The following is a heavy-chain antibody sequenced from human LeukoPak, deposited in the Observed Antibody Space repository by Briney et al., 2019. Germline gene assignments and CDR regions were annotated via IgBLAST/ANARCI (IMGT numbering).Heavy chain of an antibody. Sequence: PSETLSLTCAVSGGSISSSNWWSWVRQPPGKGLEWIGYIYYSGSTNYNPSLKSRVTISVDTSKNQFSLKLTSVTAADTAVYYCARVPRSYYYYYYMDVWGKGTTVTVSS. J-gene: IGHJ6*03. CDR3: ARVPRSYYYYYYMDV. V-gene: IGHV4-4*02. CDR2: IYYSGST. CDR1: GGSISSSNW.